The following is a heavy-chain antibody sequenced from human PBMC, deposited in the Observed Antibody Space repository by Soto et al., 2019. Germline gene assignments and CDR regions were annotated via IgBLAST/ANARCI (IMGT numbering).Heavy chain of an antibody. V-gene: IGHV3-30*18. CDR3: AKGRVTTTKYYFDY. CDR1: GFTFSSYG. Sequence: GGSLRLSCAASGFTFSSYGMHWVRQAPGKGLEWVAVISYDGSNKYYADSVKGRFTISRDNSKNTLYLQMNSLRAEDTAVYYCAKGRVTTTKYYFDYWGQGTLVTVSS. J-gene: IGHJ4*02. D-gene: IGHD4-17*01. CDR2: ISYDGSNK.